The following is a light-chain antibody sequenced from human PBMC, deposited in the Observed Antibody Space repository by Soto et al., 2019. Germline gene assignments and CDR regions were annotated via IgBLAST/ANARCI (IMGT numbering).Light chain of an antibody. V-gene: IGLV2-11*01. J-gene: IGLJ2*01. CDR2: DVT. CDR3: CSYAGSNILI. CDR1: SSDVGGYNY. Sequence: QSVLTQPRSVSGSPGQSVTISCTGTSSDVGGYNYVSWYPRHPGKAPKLIISDVTKRPSGVPDRFSGSKSGNTASLTISGLQAEDEADYDCCSYAGSNILIFGGGTKLTVL.